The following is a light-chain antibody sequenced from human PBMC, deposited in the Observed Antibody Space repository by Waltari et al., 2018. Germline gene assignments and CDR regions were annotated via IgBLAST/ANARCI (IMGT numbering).Light chain of an antibody. CDR1: RSAVGNFNL. CDR3: CSYAGSRTYV. V-gene: IGLV2-23*02. Sequence: QSALTQPASVSGSPGQSITTSCTGTRSAVGNFNLVSWYQQHPGKVPKLIIYEVSKRPSGVSNHFSGSKSGNTASLTISGLRAEDEADYYCCSYAGSRTYVFGTGTKVTVL. J-gene: IGLJ1*01. CDR2: EVS.